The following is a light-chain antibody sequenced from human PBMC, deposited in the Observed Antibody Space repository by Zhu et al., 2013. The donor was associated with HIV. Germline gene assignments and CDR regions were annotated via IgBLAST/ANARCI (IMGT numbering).Light chain of an antibody. V-gene: IGKV1-12*01. Sequence: IRMTQSPSSLSASTGDRVTITCRANHNIINWLAWYQQKPGKPPKLLIHGASSLQSDVPSRFTASRSGTKFSLTIDNLQHEDSATYYCLQHHSFPWTFGQGTRV. CDR2: GAS. CDR3: LQHHSFPWT. CDR1: HNIINW. J-gene: IGKJ1*01.